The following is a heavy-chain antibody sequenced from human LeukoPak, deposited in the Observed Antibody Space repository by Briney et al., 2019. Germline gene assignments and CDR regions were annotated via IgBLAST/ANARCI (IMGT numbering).Heavy chain of an antibody. J-gene: IGHJ5*02. CDR3: ARDAGYCSGGSSYESNWFDP. V-gene: IGHV1-69*13. Sequence: AASVRVTCKASGGTFSSYACSWVRQAPGQGLEWMGGIIPIFGTANYAQKFQGRVTITADESTSTAYMELSSLRSEDTAVYYCARDAGYCSGGSSYESNWFDPWGQGTLVTVSS. CDR1: GGTFSSYA. CDR2: IIPIFGTA. D-gene: IGHD2-15*01.